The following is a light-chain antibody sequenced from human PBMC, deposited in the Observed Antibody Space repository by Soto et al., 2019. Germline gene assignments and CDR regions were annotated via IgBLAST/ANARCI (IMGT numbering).Light chain of an antibody. Sequence: SYELTQPPSVSVSPGQTASITCSGDKLGDKYACWYQQKPGQSPVLVIHQDRKRPSGIPERFSGSNSGNTATLTISGTQAMDEADYYCQAWDSSTHVVFGGGTQLTVL. CDR1: KLGDKY. V-gene: IGLV3-1*01. CDR3: QAWDSSTHVV. CDR2: QDR. J-gene: IGLJ2*01.